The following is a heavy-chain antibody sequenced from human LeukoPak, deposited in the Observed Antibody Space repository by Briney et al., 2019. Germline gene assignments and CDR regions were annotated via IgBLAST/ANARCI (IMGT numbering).Heavy chain of an antibody. CDR2: ITGSGGST. V-gene: IGHV3-23*01. CDR1: GFTFGIYA. D-gene: IGHD5-12*01. Sequence: GGSLRLSCAASGFTFGIYAMTWVRQPPGKGLQWVSAITGSGGSTYYADSVKGRFTISRDNSKNTLYLRMNGLRAEDTAVYYCPTLTGGPTGYVGYGGEDYWGQGTLVTVSS. J-gene: IGHJ4*02. CDR3: PTLTGGPTGYVGYGGEDY.